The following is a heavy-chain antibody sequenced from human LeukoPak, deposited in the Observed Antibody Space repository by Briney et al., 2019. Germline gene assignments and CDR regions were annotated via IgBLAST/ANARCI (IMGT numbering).Heavy chain of an antibody. Sequence: ASVKVSCKASGYTFTSYGISWVRQAPGQGLEWMGWINAYNGNTNYAQKLQGRGTMTTATSTSTASMELRSLRSDDTAVYSCTTSGWFGELYRDYWGQGTLVTVSS. J-gene: IGHJ4*02. CDR2: INAYNGNT. CDR3: TTSGWFGELYRDY. CDR1: GYTFTSYG. D-gene: IGHD3-10*01. V-gene: IGHV1-18*04.